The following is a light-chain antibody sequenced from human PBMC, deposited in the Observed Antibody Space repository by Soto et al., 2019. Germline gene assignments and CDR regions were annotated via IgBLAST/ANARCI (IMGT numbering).Light chain of an antibody. J-gene: IGLJ1*01. Sequence: QSALTQPASVSGSPGQSITISCAGTSSDIGGYNYVSWYQQHPGKAPKVMIYEVSNRPSGDSNRFSGSKSGNTASLTISGLQAEDEADYYCSSYTSSSTLYVFGSGTKLTVL. CDR2: EVS. CDR3: SSYTSSSTLYV. CDR1: SSDIGGYNY. V-gene: IGLV2-14*01.